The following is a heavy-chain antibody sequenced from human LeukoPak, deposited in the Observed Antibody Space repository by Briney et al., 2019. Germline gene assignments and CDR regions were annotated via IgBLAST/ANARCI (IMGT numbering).Heavy chain of an antibody. CDR2: IYRSGTT. CDR1: GDSISSSTYY. CDR3: ARINWNYFDY. J-gene: IGHJ4*02. D-gene: IGHD1-1*01. V-gene: IGHV4-39*01. Sequence: SETLSLTCNVSGDSISSSTYYWGWIRQPPGKGLEWIANIYRSGTTYYNPSLKSRATISVDTSSNRFSLKLTSVTAADTAVYYCARINWNYFDYWGQGILVTVSS.